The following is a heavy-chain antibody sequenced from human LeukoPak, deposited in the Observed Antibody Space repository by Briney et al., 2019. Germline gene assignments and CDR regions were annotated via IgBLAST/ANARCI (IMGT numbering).Heavy chain of an antibody. CDR2: IYYSGST. CDR3: ARAVGIVGATTRFDP. J-gene: IGHJ5*02. CDR1: GGSISSYY. V-gene: IGHV4-59*01. D-gene: IGHD1-26*01. Sequence: PSETLSLTCTVSGGSISSYYWSWIRQPPGKGLEWIGYIYYSGSTNYNPSLKSRVTISVDTSKNQFSLKLSSVTAADTAVYYCARAVGIVGATTRFDPWGQGTLVTVSS.